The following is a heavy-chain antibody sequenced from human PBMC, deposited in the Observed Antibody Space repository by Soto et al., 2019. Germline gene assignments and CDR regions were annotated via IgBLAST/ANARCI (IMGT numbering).Heavy chain of an antibody. CDR3: AREGVYHYDSSGYYNWFDP. CDR1: GGSISSYY. V-gene: IGHV4-4*07. D-gene: IGHD3-22*01. CDR2: IYTSGST. Sequence: SETLSLTCTVSGGSISSYYWSWIRQPAGKGLEWIGRIYTSGSTNYNPSLKSRVTMSVDTSKNQFSLKLSSVTAADTAVYYCAREGVYHYDSSGYYNWFDPWGQGTLVTVSS. J-gene: IGHJ5*02.